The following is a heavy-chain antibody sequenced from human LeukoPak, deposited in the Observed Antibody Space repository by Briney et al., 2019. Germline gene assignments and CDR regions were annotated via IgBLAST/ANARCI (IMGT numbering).Heavy chain of an antibody. CDR1: GGSFGGYY. CDR2: INHSGST. CDR3: ARGPLGFDY. J-gene: IGHJ4*02. Sequence: PSETLSLTCAVYGGSFGGYYWSWIRQPPGKGLEWIGEINHSGSTNYNPSLKSRVAISVDTSKNQFSLKLSSVTAADTAVYYCARGPLGFDYWGQGTLVTVSS. V-gene: IGHV4-34*01.